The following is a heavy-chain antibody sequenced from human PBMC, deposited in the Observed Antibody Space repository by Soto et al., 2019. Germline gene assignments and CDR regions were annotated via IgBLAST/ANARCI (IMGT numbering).Heavy chain of an antibody. Sequence: SETLSLTCTVSGGSITDYSWVWIRQPAGKGLEWIGRIFSSGSTNYNPSLKGRITMSLDTSKNQFSLKLNSATATDTAVYFCARVQGVVVTAGNWFDPWGQGILVTVSS. CDR3: ARVQGVVVTAGNWFDP. J-gene: IGHJ5*02. CDR2: IFSSGST. V-gene: IGHV4-4*07. D-gene: IGHD2-21*02. CDR1: GGSITDYS.